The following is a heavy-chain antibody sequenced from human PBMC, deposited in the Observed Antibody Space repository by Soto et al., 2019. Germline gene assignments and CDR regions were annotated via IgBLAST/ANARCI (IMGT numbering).Heavy chain of an antibody. Sequence: EVQLVESGGGLVRPGESLRLSCAASGVKFDSYSMNWIRQAPGKGLEWVSYITSDTLTIRYADSVRGRFIISRDNAGNSVFLQMNSLRDEDTATYYCARSVEGHFDYWGQGAMVTVSS. CDR1: GVKFDSYS. J-gene: IGHJ4*02. CDR3: ARSVEGHFDY. CDR2: ITSDTLTI. V-gene: IGHV3-48*02. D-gene: IGHD6-19*01.